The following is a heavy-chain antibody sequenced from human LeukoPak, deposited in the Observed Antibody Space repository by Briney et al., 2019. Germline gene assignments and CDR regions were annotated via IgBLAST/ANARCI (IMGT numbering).Heavy chain of an antibody. D-gene: IGHD6-19*01. V-gene: IGHV3-23*01. Sequence: GGSLRLSCAASGFTFNRNAISWVRPAPGKGLEWVSTIGGSGDKTFYADSVKGRFTISRDNSKNMVHLQMNSLTGEDTALYYCVRRGDASSGWGDHDFWGQGALVTVSS. CDR2: IGGSGDKT. CDR3: VRRGDASSGWGDHDF. CDR1: GFTFNRNA. J-gene: IGHJ4*02.